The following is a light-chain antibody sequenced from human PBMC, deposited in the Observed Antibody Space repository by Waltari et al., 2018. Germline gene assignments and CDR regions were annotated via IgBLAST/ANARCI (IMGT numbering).Light chain of an antibody. Sequence: SYVLTQPPSVSVAPGQTARITCGGNNIGSKSVHWYQQKPGQALVLVVYDDSDRPSGIPGRFSGSNSGNTATLTISRVEAGDEADYYCQVWDSSSDHPVFGGGTKLTVL. CDR3: QVWDSSSDHPV. V-gene: IGLV3-21*02. J-gene: IGLJ3*02. CDR1: NIGSKS. CDR2: DDS.